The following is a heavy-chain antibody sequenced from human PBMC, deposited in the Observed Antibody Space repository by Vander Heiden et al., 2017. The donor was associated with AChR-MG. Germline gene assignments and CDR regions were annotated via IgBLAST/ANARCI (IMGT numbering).Heavy chain of an antibody. CDR2: IYYSGST. V-gene: IGHV4-59*08. J-gene: IGHJ4*02. CDR3: ARHVVGMALFDY. D-gene: IGHD6-13*01. Sequence: QVQLQEPGPGLVKPSETLSLTCTVPGGSISSYYWSWIRQPPGKGLEWIGYIYYSGSTNYNPSLKSRVTISVDTSKDQFSLKLSSVTAADTAVYYCARHVVGMALFDYWGQGTLVTVSS. CDR1: GGSISSYY.